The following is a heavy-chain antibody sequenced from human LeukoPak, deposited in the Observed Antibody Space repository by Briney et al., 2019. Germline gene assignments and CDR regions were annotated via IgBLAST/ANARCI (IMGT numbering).Heavy chain of an antibody. J-gene: IGHJ4*02. CDR3: ARDAHSSGYYFDY. V-gene: IGHV1-69*13. CDR1: GGTFSSYA. CDR2: IIPIFGTA. D-gene: IGHD3-22*01. Sequence: ASVKVSCKASGGTFSSYAISWVRQAPGHGLGWMGGIIPIFGTANYAQKFQGRVTITADESTSTAYMELSSLRSEDTAVYYCARDAHSSGYYFDYWGQGTLVTVSS.